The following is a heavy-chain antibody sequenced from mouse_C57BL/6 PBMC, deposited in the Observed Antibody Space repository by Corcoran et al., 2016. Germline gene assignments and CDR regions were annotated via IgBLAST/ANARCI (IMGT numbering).Heavy chain of an antibody. CDR3: ARRVYYDYEAWFAY. CDR1: GYTFTDYY. J-gene: IGHJ3*01. D-gene: IGHD2-4*01. Sequence: EVQLQQSGPELVKPGASVKISCKASGYTFTDYYMNWVKQSHGKSLEWIGDINPNNGGTSYNQKFKGKATLTVDKSSSTAYMELRSLTSEDSAVYYCARRVYYDYEAWFAYWGQGTLVTVSA. V-gene: IGHV1-26*01. CDR2: INPNNGGT.